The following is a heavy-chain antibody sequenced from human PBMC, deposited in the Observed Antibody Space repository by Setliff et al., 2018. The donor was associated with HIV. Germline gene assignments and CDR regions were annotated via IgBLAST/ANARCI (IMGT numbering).Heavy chain of an antibody. J-gene: IGHJ5*02. CDR1: GTSINSHY. D-gene: IGHD3-10*01. CDR3: ARDHVFGSRTGFDP. CDR2: IYYTGIP. V-gene: IGHV4-59*11. Sequence: SETLSLTCTVSGTSINSHYWSWIRQTPGKGLQWIGLIYYTGIPTYNPSLEGRITMSVDRSKNQFSLKLSAVTAADTAVYYCARDHVFGSRTGFDPWGPGTVVTVSS.